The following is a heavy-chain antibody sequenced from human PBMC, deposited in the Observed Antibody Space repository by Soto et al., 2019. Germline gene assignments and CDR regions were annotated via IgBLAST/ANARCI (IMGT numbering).Heavy chain of an antibody. D-gene: IGHD3-3*01. CDR1: GYTFTGYY. V-gene: IGHV1-2*02. J-gene: IGHJ6*02. CDR3: ARGEVVLRFLEWPIGGYYLYGMDV. CDR2: INPNSGGT. Sequence: ASVKVSCKASGYTFTGYYMHWVRQAPGQGLEWMGWINPNSGGTNYAQKFQGRVTMARDTSISTAYMELSRLRSDDTAVYYCARGEVVLRFLEWPIGGYYLYGMDVWGQGTTVTVSS.